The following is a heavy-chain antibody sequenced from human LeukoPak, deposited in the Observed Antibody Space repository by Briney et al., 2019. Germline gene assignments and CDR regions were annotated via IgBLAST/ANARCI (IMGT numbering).Heavy chain of an antibody. CDR2: ISYDGSNK. Sequence: SGGSLRLSCAASGFTFSSYAMHWVRRAPGKGLEWVAVISYDGSNKYYADSVKGRFTISRDNSKNTLYLQMNSLRAEDTAVYYCARTQPGYYGSGSRYGMDVWGQGTTVTVSS. CDR1: GFTFSSYA. V-gene: IGHV3-30*04. J-gene: IGHJ6*02. D-gene: IGHD3-10*01. CDR3: ARTQPGYYGSGSRYGMDV.